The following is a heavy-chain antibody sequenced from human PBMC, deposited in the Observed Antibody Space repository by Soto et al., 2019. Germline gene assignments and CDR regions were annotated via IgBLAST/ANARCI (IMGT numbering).Heavy chain of an antibody. J-gene: IGHJ6*04. CDR2: VNTDGSIT. CDR1: GFTFSSYW. D-gene: IGHD3-3*01. CDR3: VRGYPIFGVAPDV. V-gene: IGHV3-74*01. Sequence: EVQLVESGGGLVQPGGSLRLSCAASGFTFSSYWMHWVRQVPGKGLMWVSRVNTDGSITHYADSVRGRFTISRDNAKNTLYLQMTSLRAEDTAVYYCVRGYPIFGVAPDVWGKGTTVTVSS.